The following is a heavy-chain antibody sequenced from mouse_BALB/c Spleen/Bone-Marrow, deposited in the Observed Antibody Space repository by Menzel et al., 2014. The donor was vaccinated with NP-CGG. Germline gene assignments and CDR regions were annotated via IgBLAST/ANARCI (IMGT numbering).Heavy chain of an antibody. J-gene: IGHJ2*01. CDR1: GYTFTSYV. V-gene: IGHV1-14*01. CDR3: ARSDGKGSYYCDY. CDR2: INPYNDAT. D-gene: IGHD2-1*01. Sequence: EVQLPQSGPQLVKPGASVTMSCQASGYTFTSYVIHWVKQKPGQGLEWIGSINPYNDATNYNEEFKGKATLTSYNSSSTAYMELSSLTSEDSAVYYWARSDGKGSYYCDYWGQGTTLTVAS.